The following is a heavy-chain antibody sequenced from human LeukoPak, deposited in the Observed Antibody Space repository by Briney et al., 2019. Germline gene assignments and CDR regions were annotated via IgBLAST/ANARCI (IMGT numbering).Heavy chain of an antibody. CDR2: ISGSGGST. V-gene: IGHV3-23*01. D-gene: IGHD3-22*01. Sequence: GGSLRLSCAASGFTFSSYAMSLVRQAPGKGLEWVSAISGSGGSTYYADSVKGRFTISRDNSKNTLYLQMNSLRAEDTAVYYCARVRDSSGYLNAFDYWGQGTLVTVSS. CDR3: ARVRDSSGYLNAFDY. CDR1: GFTFSSYA. J-gene: IGHJ4*02.